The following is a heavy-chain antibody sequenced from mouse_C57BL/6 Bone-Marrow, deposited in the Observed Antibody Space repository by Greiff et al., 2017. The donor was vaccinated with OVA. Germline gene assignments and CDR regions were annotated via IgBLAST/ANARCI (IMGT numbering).Heavy chain of an antibody. CDR1: GYTFTSYW. D-gene: IGHD1-1*01. J-gene: IGHJ3*01. CDR3: ARPYYYVSSSWFAY. CDR2: IHPNSGST. V-gene: IGHV1-64*01. Sequence: QVQLQQPGAELVKPGASVKLSCKASGYTFTSYWMHWVKQRPGQGLEWIGMIHPNSGSTNYNEKFKSKATLTVDKSSSTAYMQLSSLTSEDSAVYYCARPYYYVSSSWFAYWGQGTLVTVSA.